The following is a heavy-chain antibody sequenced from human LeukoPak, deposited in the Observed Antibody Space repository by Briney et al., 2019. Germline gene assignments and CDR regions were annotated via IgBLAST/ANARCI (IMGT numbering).Heavy chain of an antibody. CDR1: GYTFTSYG. J-gene: IGHJ4*02. V-gene: IGHV1-18*01. D-gene: IGHD3-22*01. CDR3: ARAYVSDDYDSSGYPIFDY. Sequence: ASVKVSCKASGYTFTSYGISWVRQAPGQGLEWMGWISAYNGNTNYAQKLQGRVTMTTDTSTSTAYMELGSLRSDDTAVYYCARAYVSDDYDSSGYPIFDYWGQGTLVIVSS. CDR2: ISAYNGNT.